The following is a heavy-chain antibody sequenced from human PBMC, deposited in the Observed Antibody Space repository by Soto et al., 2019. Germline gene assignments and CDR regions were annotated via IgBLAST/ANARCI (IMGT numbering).Heavy chain of an antibody. Sequence: PSETLSLTCAVYGGSFSGYYWSWIRQPPGKGLEWIGEINHSGSTNYNPSLKSRVTISVDTSKNQFSLKLSSVTAADTAVYYCATYSSSSRIRTFDYWGQGTLVTVSS. D-gene: IGHD6-6*01. V-gene: IGHV4-34*01. J-gene: IGHJ4*02. CDR2: INHSGST. CDR3: ATYSSSSRIRTFDY. CDR1: GGSFSGYY.